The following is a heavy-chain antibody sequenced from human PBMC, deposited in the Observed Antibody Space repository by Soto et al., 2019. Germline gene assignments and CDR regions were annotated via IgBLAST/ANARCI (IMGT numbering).Heavy chain of an antibody. V-gene: IGHV1-46*01. CDR1: GYTFTSYY. CDR2: INPSGGST. Sequence: QVQLVQSGAEVKKPGASVKVSCKASGYTFTSYYMHWVRQAPGQGLEWMRIINPSGGSTSYAQKFQGRVTMTRDTSTSTVYMELSSLRSEDTAVYYCARDHNTNYYGMDVWGQGTTVTVSS. CDR3: ARDHNTNYYGMDV. D-gene: IGHD1-26*01. J-gene: IGHJ6*02.